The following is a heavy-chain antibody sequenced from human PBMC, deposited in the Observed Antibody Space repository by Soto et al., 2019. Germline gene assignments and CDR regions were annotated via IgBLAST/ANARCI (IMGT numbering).Heavy chain of an antibody. J-gene: IGHJ4*02. CDR2: IRSTANNYAT. Sequence: EVQLVESGGGLVQPGGSLKLSCAASGFTFSDSAMHWVRQASGKGLEWVGRIRSTANNYATAYAASVKGRFTIARDDSKHTAYLQMNSLKTEDTALYYFTRHSSDCWGQGTLVTVSS. CDR1: GFTFSDSA. CDR3: TRHSSDC. V-gene: IGHV3-73*01.